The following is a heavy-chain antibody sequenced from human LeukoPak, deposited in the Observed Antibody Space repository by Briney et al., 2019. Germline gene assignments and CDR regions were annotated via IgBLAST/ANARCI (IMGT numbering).Heavy chain of an antibody. CDR3: GRWAIGKGRDKGYGMDV. D-gene: IGHD5-24*01. CDR2: IQWKSGVT. J-gene: IGHJ6*02. Sequence: GGSLRLSCVVSGHIVEDNAMHWVRQVPGKGLEWVSGIQWKSGVTGYADSVKGRFTISRDNAKKSLYLEMNSLRDEDTAVYYCGRWAIGKGRDKGYGMDVWGQGTTVTVSS. CDR1: GHIVEDNA. V-gene: IGHV3-9*01.